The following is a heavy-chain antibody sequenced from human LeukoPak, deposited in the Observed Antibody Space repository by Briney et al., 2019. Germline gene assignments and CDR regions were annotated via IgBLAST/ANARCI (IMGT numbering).Heavy chain of an antibody. CDR1: GFTFSSYA. CDR3: AKSGGSGSYFRFV. J-gene: IGHJ4*02. V-gene: IGHV3-30-3*02. CDR2: ISYDGSNK. D-gene: IGHD1-26*01. Sequence: GGSLRLSCAASGFTFSSYAMHWVRQAPGKGLEWVAVISYDGSNKYYADSVKGRFTISRNNSKNTLYLQMSSLRAEDTAVYYCAKSGGSGSYFRFVWGQGTLVTVSS.